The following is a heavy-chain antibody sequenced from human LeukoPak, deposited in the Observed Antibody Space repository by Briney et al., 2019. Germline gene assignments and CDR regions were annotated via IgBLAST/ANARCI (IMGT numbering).Heavy chain of an antibody. D-gene: IGHD3-10*01. V-gene: IGHV5-51*01. CDR2: VHPADSDT. J-gene: IGHJ4*02. Sequence: GESLKISCETYGYSFTNYWVAWVRQVPGKGLEWLGAVHPADSDTKYSPSLQGHVIISADKATNTAYLQWSTLKASDTAMYYCAKTFGGYIFFEHWGQGTPVTVSS. CDR1: GYSFTNYW. CDR3: AKTFGGYIFFEH.